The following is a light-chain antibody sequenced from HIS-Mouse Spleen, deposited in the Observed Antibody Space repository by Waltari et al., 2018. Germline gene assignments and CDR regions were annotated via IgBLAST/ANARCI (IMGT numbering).Light chain of an antibody. CDR1: SSDVGTYNL. Sequence: QSALTQPASVSRSPGQSTTISRTGPSSDVGTYNLVSWYQQHPGKAPKLMIYEGSKRPSGVSNRFSGSKSGNTASLTISGLQAEDEADYYCCSYAGSSTWVFGGGTKLTVL. V-gene: IGLV2-23*01. CDR3: CSYAGSSTWV. J-gene: IGLJ3*02. CDR2: EGS.